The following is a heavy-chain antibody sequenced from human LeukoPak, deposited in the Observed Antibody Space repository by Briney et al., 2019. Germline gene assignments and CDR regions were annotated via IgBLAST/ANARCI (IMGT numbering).Heavy chain of an antibody. CDR2: INQDGSEK. Sequence: GGSLRLSCAASGFTFSSYWMSWVRQAPGKGLEWVANINQDGSEKYYVDSVKGRFTISRDNAKNSLHLQMDSLRAEDTAVYYCARRDGYNTFYFEYWGQGTLVTVSS. D-gene: IGHD5-24*01. J-gene: IGHJ4*02. CDR1: GFTFSSYW. CDR3: ARRDGYNTFYFEY. V-gene: IGHV3-7*01.